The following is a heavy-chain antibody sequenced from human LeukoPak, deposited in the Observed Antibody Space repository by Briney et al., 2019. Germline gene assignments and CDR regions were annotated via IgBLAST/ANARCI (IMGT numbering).Heavy chain of an antibody. CDR1: GFTFSNSA. D-gene: IGHD3/OR15-3a*01. J-gene: IGHJ4*02. CDR3: ARTSYFDY. V-gene: IGHV3-23*01. Sequence: GGSLRLSCAASGFTFSNSAMSWVRQATGKGLEWVSAIGSSGANTYYADSVKGRFTISRDNSKNTLYLQMNSLRDEDTAVYYCARTSYFDYWGQGTLVTVSS. CDR2: IGSSGANT.